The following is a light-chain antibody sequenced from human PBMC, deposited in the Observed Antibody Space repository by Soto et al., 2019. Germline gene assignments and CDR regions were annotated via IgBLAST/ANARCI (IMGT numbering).Light chain of an antibody. V-gene: IGLV1-44*01. CDR1: SSNIGSDT. J-gene: IGLJ2*01. CDR2: NSS. Sequence: QAVVTQPPSASGTPGQRVTISCSGSSSNIGSDTVNWYQQLPGTAPKLLIYNSSQRPSGVSARFSGSKSGTSASLAISGLQSEDEADYYCATWDDSLNAVVFGGGTKLTVL. CDR3: ATWDDSLNAVV.